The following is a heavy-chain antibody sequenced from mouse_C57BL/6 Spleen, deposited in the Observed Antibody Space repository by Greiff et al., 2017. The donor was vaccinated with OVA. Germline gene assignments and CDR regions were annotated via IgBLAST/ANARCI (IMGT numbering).Heavy chain of an antibody. CDR3: ARGETTVVAPSYYFDY. Sequence: EVKLVESGPGLVKPSQSLSLTCSVTGYSITSGYYWNWIRQFPGNKLEWMGYISYDGSNNYNPSLKNRISITRDTSKNQFFLKLNSVTTEDTATYYCARGETTVVAPSYYFDYWGQGTTLTVSS. CDR1: GYSITSGYY. D-gene: IGHD1-1*01. CDR2: ISYDGSN. V-gene: IGHV3-6*01. J-gene: IGHJ2*01.